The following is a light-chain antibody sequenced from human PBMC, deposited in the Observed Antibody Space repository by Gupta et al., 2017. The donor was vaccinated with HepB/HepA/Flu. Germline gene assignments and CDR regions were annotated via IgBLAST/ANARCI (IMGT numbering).Light chain of an antibody. CDR2: GAS. CDR1: QSVSSN. Sequence: EILMTQSPATLSVSPGERATLTCRASQSVSSNLAWYQQNPGQPPRLLIYGASSRVTGIPARFSGSGSGKEFTLTISSLQSEDFAVYYCQHYNNWPTFGQGTRLEIK. J-gene: IGKJ5*01. V-gene: IGKV3-15*01. CDR3: QHYNNWPT.